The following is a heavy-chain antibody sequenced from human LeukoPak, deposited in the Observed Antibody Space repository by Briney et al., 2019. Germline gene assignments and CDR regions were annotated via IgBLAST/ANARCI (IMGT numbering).Heavy chain of an antibody. CDR3: AMASHASCSISWMWILDT. D-gene: IGHD2-2*01. V-gene: IGHV3-23*01. Sequence: GGSLRLLCAASGLTYSSYGMTCARQAPGKGLECVLGMSGSGGSTYYADSVKGRYTISRDTSKNTLYLQMNSLRVEDTAVYYFAMASHASCSISWMWILDTWGHRTPVSVSS. CDR2: MSGSGGST. J-gene: IGHJ4*03. CDR1: GLTYSSYG.